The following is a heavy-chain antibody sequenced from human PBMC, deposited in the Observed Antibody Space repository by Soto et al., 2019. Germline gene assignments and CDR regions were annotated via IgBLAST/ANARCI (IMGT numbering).Heavy chain of an antibody. J-gene: IGHJ4*02. Sequence: GGSLRLSCAASGFTFDDYGMNWVRQAPGKGLEWVSGINWNGSSTGYADSVKGRFTISRDNAKNSLYLQMNSLRAEDTALYYCARVRAYYYDTTGYSGIFDYWGQGTLVTVSS. CDR2: INWNGSST. D-gene: IGHD3-22*01. CDR3: ARVRAYYYDTTGYSGIFDY. CDR1: GFTFDDYG. V-gene: IGHV3-20*04.